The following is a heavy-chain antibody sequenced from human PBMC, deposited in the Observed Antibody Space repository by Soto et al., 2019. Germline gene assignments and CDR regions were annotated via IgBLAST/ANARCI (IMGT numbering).Heavy chain of an antibody. CDR3: ARYLHFDWAPNYYYYGMDV. J-gene: IGHJ6*02. V-gene: IGHV3-53*01. Sequence: EVQLVESGGGLIQPGGSLRLSCAASGFTVSSNYMTWVRQAPGGRLEWVSVIYSDGNTYYTDSVKGRFTISRDNSKNTLYLQMNSLRAEDTAVYYCARYLHFDWAPNYYYYGMDVWGQGTTVTVSS. CDR2: IYSDGNT. D-gene: IGHD3-9*01. CDR1: GFTVSSNY.